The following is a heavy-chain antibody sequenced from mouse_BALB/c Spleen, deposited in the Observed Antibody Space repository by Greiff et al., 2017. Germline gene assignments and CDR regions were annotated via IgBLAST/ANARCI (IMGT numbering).Heavy chain of an antibody. CDR3: ARRVLRTYFDY. D-gene: IGHD1-1*01. Sequence: EVQGVESGGGLVKPGGSLKLSCAASGFTFSSYAMSWVRQTPEKRLEWVATISSGGSYTYYPDSVKGRFTISRDNAKNTLYLQMSSLRSEDTAMYYCARRVLRTYFDYWGQGTTLTVSS. V-gene: IGHV5-9-3*01. CDR1: GFTFSSYA. J-gene: IGHJ2*01. CDR2: ISSGGSYT.